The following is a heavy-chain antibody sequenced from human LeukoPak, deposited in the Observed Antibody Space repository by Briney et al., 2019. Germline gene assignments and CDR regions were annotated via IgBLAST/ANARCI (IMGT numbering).Heavy chain of an antibody. CDR2: IWTSGIT. Sequence: SETLSLTCTVSGGSISGHYWSWIRQSPGRGLEWIGNIWTSGITKYNPSLNSRVSISIDTSKNQFSLKVSSMTAADTAVYYCARQAQDGSDNYFDPWGQGTLVTVSS. CDR1: GGSISGHY. CDR3: ARQAQDGSDNYFDP. V-gene: IGHV4-4*09. D-gene: IGHD1-14*01. J-gene: IGHJ5*02.